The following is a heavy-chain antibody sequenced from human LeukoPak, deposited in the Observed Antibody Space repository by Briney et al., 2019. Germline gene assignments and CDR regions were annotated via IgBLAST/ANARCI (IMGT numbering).Heavy chain of an antibody. CDR1: GYTFTSYG. D-gene: IGHD5/OR15-5a*01. CDR2: ISAYNGNT. J-gene: IGHJ4*02. CDR3: ARDVYPHERSIPAY. V-gene: IGHV1-18*01. Sequence: ASVKVSCKASGYTFTSYGISWVRQAPGQGLEWMGWISAYNGNTNYAQKLQGRVTMTTDTSTSTAYMELRSLRSDDTAVYYCARDVYPHERSIPAYWGQGTLVTVSS.